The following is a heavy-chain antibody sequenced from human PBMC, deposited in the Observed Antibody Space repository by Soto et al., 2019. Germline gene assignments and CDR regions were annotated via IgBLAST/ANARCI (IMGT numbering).Heavy chain of an antibody. V-gene: IGHV3-66*01. CDR1: GFSVSNNY. CDR2: IYSGGDT. CDR3: ARDRGYR. J-gene: IGHJ3*01. D-gene: IGHD5-12*01. Sequence: QLVESGGGLVQPGGSLRLSCAASGFSVSNNYMKWVRQARGKGLEWVSHIYSGGDTYYADSVKGRFTISRDNSKNTLFLQMNSLRVEDTAVYYCARDRGYRWGQGTMVTVSS.